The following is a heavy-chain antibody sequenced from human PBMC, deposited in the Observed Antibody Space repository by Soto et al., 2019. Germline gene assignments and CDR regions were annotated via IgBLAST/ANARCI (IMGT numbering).Heavy chain of an antibody. J-gene: IGHJ6*03. CDR1: GGSVSSYD. CDR3: ARSGYCSGGGCSNYYYYYMDV. V-gene: IGHV4-59*02. CDR2: IYYSGST. Sequence: SETLSLTCTVAGGSVSSYDWSWIRQQPGKGLEWIGYIYYSGSTNYNPSLKSRVTISVDTSKNQFSLKLSSVAAADSAVYYCARSGYCSGGGCSNYYYYYMDVWGKGTTVTVSS. D-gene: IGHD2-15*01.